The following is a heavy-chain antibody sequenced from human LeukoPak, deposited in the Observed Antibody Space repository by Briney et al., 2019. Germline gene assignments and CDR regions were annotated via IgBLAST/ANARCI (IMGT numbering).Heavy chain of an antibody. V-gene: IGHV4-34*01. Sequence: PSETLSLTCAVYVGTFSGYYWRWIRQLPAKGLEWIGEINNSGSTNYNPSLKSRVTISVDTTNNQTSMKLNAVTAADTAIYYCARAARMRQVGPRWLDPWGQGTLVTVSS. J-gene: IGHJ5*02. CDR1: VGTFSGYY. CDR2: INNSGST. CDR3: ARAARMRQVGPRWLDP. D-gene: IGHD1-26*01.